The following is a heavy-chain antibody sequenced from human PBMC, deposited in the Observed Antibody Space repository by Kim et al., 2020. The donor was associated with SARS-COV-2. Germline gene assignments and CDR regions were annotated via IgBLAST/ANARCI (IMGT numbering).Heavy chain of an antibody. D-gene: IGHD1-26*01. CDR2: ISGKSDYI. CDR1: GFTFSAYS. V-gene: IGHV3-21*01. J-gene: IGHJ4*02. Sequence: GGSLRLSCAASGFTFSAYSMNWVRQAPGKGLECVSAISGKSDYIYYADSVKGRFTISRDNAKNSLDLHIHSLRVEDTAVYYCARQVIHSGGYYDPPYFDNWGQATLVTVSS. CDR3: ARQVIHSGGYYDPPYFDN.